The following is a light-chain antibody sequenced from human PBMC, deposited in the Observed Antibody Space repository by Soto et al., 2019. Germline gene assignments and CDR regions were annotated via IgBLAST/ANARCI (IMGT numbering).Light chain of an antibody. J-gene: IGKJ4*01. Sequence: MTQSPASLPVSVGDRATLPCRTSQSVTRHLGWYQQKPGQAPRLLIYGASRRHTGIPTRFSGSGSGTEFTLTINSLQPEDVAIYYCLRYHNWPGTFGEGTKVDIK. CDR2: GAS. CDR1: QSVTRH. CDR3: LRYHNWPGT. V-gene: IGKV3-15*01.